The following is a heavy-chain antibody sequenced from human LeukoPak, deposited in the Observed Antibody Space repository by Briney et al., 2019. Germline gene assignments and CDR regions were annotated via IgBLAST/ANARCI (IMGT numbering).Heavy chain of an antibody. CDR3: TTRGCNAGGCYSSFYYYYGLHF. D-gene: IGHD2-15*01. J-gene: IGHJ6*02. V-gene: IGHV1-69*01. Sequence: SVKVSCKASGNSISNFAVSWVRQAPGQGFEWMGGIIPIFGTADYTQRFQGRVTITADQSTSTTYMALSSLRSEDTATYYCTTRGCNAGGCYSSFYYYYGLHFWGQGTTVSVSS. CDR2: IIPIFGTA. CDR1: GNSISNFA.